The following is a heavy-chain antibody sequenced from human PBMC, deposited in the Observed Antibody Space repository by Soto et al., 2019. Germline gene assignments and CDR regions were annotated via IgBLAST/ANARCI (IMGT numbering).Heavy chain of an antibody. CDR2: ITGSGSTK. V-gene: IGHV3-48*03. Sequence: PGGSLRLSCAASGFTFRSYEMNWVRQAPGKGLEWVSYITGSGSTKYYADSVKGRFTISRDNAKNSLYLQMNSLRAEDTAVYYCARVYDSSGYYYVFGYWGQGTLVTSPQ. CDR3: ARVYDSSGYYYVFGY. J-gene: IGHJ4*02. D-gene: IGHD3-22*01. CDR1: GFTFRSYE.